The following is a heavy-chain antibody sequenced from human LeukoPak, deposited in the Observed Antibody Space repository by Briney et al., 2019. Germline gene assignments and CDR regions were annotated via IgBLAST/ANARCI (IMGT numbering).Heavy chain of an antibody. CDR2: IGSGGGSI. V-gene: IGHV3-23*01. D-gene: IGHD6-19*01. CDR1: GFTFSSYA. J-gene: IGHJ5*02. Sequence: GGSLRLSWAASGFTFSSYAMSWVRQTPGKGLEWVSGIGSGGGSIYYADSVKDRFTISRDNSRNTLYLQMNSLRAEDTAVYYCARPGLAVAGTRWFDPWGQGTLVTVSS. CDR3: ARPGLAVAGTRWFDP.